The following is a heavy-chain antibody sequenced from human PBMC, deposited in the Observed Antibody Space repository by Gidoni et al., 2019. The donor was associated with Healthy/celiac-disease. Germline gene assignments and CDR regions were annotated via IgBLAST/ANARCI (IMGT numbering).Heavy chain of an antibody. D-gene: IGHD2-15*01. V-gene: IGHV1-18*01. CDR1: GYTFTSYG. J-gene: IGHJ6*02. Sequence: QVQLVQSGAEVKKPGASVTVSCTASGYTFTSYGISWVRQAPGQGLEWMGWMSAYNGNTNYAQKLQGRVTMTTDTSTSTAYMELRSLRSDDTAVYYCARRFVAANYYYGMDVWGQGTTVTVSS. CDR2: MSAYNGNT. CDR3: ARRFVAANYYYGMDV.